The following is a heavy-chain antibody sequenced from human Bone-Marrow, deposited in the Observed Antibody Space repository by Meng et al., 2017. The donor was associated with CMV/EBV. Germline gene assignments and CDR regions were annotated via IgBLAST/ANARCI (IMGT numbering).Heavy chain of an antibody. CDR2: MNPNSGNT. CDR1: GYTFTSYD. Sequence: QGLLVPAGAEVKKPGASVKVSCKASGYTFTSYDINSVRQAAGQGLEWMGWMNPNSGNTDYAQKFQGRVTMTRNISKSTAYMDLSSLRSEDTAVYYCATGVADFEYWGQGTLVTVSS. V-gene: IGHV1-8*01. CDR3: ATGVADFEY. J-gene: IGHJ4*02. D-gene: IGHD6-19*01.